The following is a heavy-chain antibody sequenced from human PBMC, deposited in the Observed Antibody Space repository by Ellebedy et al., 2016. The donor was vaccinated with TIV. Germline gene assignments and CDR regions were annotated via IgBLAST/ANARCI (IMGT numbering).Heavy chain of an antibody. CDR1: GFTFSSYN. D-gene: IGHD1-26*01. CDR2: ISSSSSYI. J-gene: IGHJ4*02. CDR3: ARTSEWELLSY. V-gene: IGHV3-21*01. Sequence: GESLKISCAASGFTFSSYNMNWVRQAPGKGLEWVSSISSSSSYIYYADSVKGRFTVSRDNAKNSLYLQMNSLRAEDTAVYYCARTSEWELLSYWGQGTLVTVSS.